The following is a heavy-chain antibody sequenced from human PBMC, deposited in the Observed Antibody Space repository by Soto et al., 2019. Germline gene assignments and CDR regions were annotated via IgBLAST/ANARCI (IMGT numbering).Heavy chain of an antibody. D-gene: IGHD7-27*01. CDR2: ISYDGSNK. J-gene: IGHJ4*02. V-gene: IGHV3-30-3*01. CDR3: AREGPGY. CDR1: GFTFSSYA. Sequence: PGGSLRLSCAASGFTFSSYAMHWVRQAPGKGLEWVAVISYDGSNKYYADSVKGRFTISRDNSKNTLYLQMNSLRAEDTAVYYCAREGPGYWGQGTLVTVSS.